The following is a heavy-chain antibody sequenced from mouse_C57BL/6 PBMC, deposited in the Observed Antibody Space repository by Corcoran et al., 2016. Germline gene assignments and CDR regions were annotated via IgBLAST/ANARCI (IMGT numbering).Heavy chain of an antibody. Sequence: EVQLQQSGPELVKPGASVKISCKASGYTFTDYYMNWVKQSHGKSLEWIGDINPNNGGTSYNLKFKGKATLTVDKSSSTAYMELRSLTSEDSAVYYCARDSSGYVVSFAYWGQVTLVTVSA. CDR2: INPNNGGT. J-gene: IGHJ3*01. CDR3: ARDSSGYVVSFAY. D-gene: IGHD3-2*02. CDR1: GYTFTDYY. V-gene: IGHV1-26*01.